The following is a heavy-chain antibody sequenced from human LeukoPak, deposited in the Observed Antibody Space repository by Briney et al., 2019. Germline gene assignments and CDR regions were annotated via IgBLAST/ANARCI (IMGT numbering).Heavy chain of an antibody. Sequence: PGGSLRLSCAASGFTFSNYAMHWDRQAPGKGLEWVAVISNDGSNKHYADSVKGRFTISRDNSKNTLYLQMNSLRAEDTAVYYCARVGSRRVQESSLDYWGQGTLVTVSS. CDR2: ISNDGSNK. V-gene: IGHV3-30-3*01. CDR1: GFTFSNYA. D-gene: IGHD2-2*01. J-gene: IGHJ4*02. CDR3: ARVGSRRVQESSLDY.